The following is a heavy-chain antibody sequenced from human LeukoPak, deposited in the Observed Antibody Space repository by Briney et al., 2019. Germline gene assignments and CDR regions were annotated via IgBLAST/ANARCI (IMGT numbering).Heavy chain of an antibody. J-gene: IGHJ4*02. V-gene: IGHV1-3*01. Sequence: ASVKVSCKASGYSFTSYAMHWVHQALGQRPEWMGWINVDSGNTKYSEKFQDRVTITRDTSAGTAYVELSRLSSEDTAIYYCARDHRANGNFVSATTFDFWGQGTLVTVSS. D-gene: IGHD2/OR15-2a*01. CDR3: ARDHRANGNFVSATTFDF. CDR2: INVDSGNT. CDR1: GYSFTSYA.